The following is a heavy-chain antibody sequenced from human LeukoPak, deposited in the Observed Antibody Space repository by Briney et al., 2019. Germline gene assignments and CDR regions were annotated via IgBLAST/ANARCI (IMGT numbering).Heavy chain of an antibody. CDR2: IFHSGLT. D-gene: IGHD3-22*01. Sequence: SETLSLTCSVSGYSISNGFYWDWVRQSPTKGLEWIGSIFHSGLTYYNPSVESRVTISVDTSKNEFSLKLTSVTAADTAVYYCARDGENYDSSGYYSNWFDPWGQGTLVTVSS. CDR1: GYSISNGFY. V-gene: IGHV4-38-2*02. J-gene: IGHJ5*02. CDR3: ARDGENYDSSGYYSNWFDP.